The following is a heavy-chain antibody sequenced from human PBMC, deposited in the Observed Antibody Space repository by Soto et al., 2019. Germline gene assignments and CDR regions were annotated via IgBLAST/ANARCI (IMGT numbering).Heavy chain of an antibody. J-gene: IGHJ5*02. CDR1: GFTFNIYA. Sequence: SCAASGFTFNIYAMSWVRQAPGKGLEWVSAISDSGGNTYYADSVKGRFTISRDNSKNTLYLQMDSLRAEDTAVYYCAKYRSGSCYSCWFDPWGQGTLVTVSS. CDR3: AKYRSGSCYSCWFDP. CDR2: ISDSGGNT. V-gene: IGHV3-23*01. D-gene: IGHD2-15*01.